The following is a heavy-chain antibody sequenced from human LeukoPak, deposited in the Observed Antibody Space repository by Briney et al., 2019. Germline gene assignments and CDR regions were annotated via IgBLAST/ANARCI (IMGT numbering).Heavy chain of an antibody. CDR2: INARSGGT. D-gene: IGHD5-12*01. CDR3: ARDRGYSGYDLGY. CDR1: GYTFTAYY. V-gene: IGHV1-2*02. Sequence: ASVKVSCKASGYTFTAYYMHWVRQAPGQGLEWMGWINARSGGTHYARKFQGRVTMTRDTSISTAYMELSRLRSDDTAVYYCARDRGYSGYDLGYWGQGTLVTVSS. J-gene: IGHJ4*02.